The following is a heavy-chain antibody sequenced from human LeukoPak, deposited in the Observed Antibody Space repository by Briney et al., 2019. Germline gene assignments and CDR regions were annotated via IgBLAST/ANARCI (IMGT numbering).Heavy chain of an antibody. D-gene: IGHD2-21*02. CDR3: ATDSPETAAFDY. V-gene: IGHV3-48*04. CDR1: GFSFSTYS. CDR2: IVGSSSNI. Sequence: PGGSLRLSCTASGFSFSTYSMNWVRQAPGKGLEWVSYIVGSSSNIYYADSVKGRFTISRDNAKNSLYLQMDSLRAEDAAVYYCATDSPETAAFDYWGQGTLVTVSS. J-gene: IGHJ4*02.